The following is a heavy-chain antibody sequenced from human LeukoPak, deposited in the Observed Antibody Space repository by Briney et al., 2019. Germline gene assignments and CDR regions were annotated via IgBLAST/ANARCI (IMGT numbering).Heavy chain of an antibody. CDR1: GYTFTSYY. D-gene: IGHD3-3*01. J-gene: IGHJ4*02. Sequence: GASAKVSCKASGYTFTSYYMHWVRQAPGQGLEWMGWMNPNSGATNYAQKFQGRVAMTRDTSSSTAYMELRRLTSDDTAVYYCARDPTNWIDYWGQGTLVTVSS. CDR2: MNPNSGAT. CDR3: ARDPTNWIDY. V-gene: IGHV1-2*02.